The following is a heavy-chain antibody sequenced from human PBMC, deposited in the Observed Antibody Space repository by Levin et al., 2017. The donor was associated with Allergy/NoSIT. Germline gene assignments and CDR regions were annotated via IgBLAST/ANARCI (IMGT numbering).Heavy chain of an antibody. Sequence: SETLSLTCTVSGGFISSYYWSWIRQPPGKGLEWIGYIYYSGSTNYNPSLKSRVTISVDTSKNQFSLKLSSVTAADTAVYYCARGSSLFDYWGQGTLVTVSS. CDR3: ARGSSLFDY. CDR2: IYYSGST. D-gene: IGHD6-6*01. CDR1: GGFISSYY. V-gene: IGHV4-59*01. J-gene: IGHJ4*02.